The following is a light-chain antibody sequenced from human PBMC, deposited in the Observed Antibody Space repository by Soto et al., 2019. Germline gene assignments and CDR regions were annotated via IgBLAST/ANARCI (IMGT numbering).Light chain of an antibody. CDR2: KVS. V-gene: IGKV2-30*01. CDR3: MQGTHWPPT. Sequence: DVVMTQSPLSLPVTLGQPASISCRSSQSLVYSDGIAYLSWFHQRPGQSPRRLIYKVSNRDSGVRDKFRGSGSGTDFTLKISGVEAEDVGVYYCMQGTHWPPTFGRGTRVEIK. CDR1: QSLVYSDGIAY. J-gene: IGKJ1*01.